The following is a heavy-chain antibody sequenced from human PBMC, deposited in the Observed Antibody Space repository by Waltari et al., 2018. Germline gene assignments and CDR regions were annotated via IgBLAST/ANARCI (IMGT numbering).Heavy chain of an antibody. CDR1: GGSISSGSSY. CDR2: IYTSGST. Sequence: QVQLQESGPGLVKPSQTLSLTCTVSGGSISSGSSYWSWIRQPAGKGLEWIGRIYTSGSTNYNPSLKSRVTISVDTSKNQFSLKLSSVTAADTAVYYCARDPEYSSSWTTPGAFDIWGQGTMVTVSS. CDR3: ARDPEYSSSWTTPGAFDI. D-gene: IGHD6-13*01. V-gene: IGHV4-61*02. J-gene: IGHJ3*02.